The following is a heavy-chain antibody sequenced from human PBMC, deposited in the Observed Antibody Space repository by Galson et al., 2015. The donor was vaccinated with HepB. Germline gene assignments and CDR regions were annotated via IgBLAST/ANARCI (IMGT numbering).Heavy chain of an antibody. J-gene: IGHJ4*02. CDR1: GFTCSDYY. CDR2: ISSSSTFM. CDR3: ARRRAIFGGNFDY. D-gene: IGHD3-3*01. Sequence: SLRLSCAASGFTCSDYYMSWVRQAPGKGLEWVSYISSSSTFMYYADSVKGRFTISRDNAKNSLYLQMNSLRVEDTAVYYCARRRAIFGGNFDYWGQGTLVTVSS. V-gene: IGHV3-11*01.